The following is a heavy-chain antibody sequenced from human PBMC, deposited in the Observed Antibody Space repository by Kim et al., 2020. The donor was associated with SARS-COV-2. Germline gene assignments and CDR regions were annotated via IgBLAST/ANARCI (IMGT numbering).Heavy chain of an antibody. Sequence: GGSLRLSCAASGFTFSSYGMHWVRQAPGKGLEWVAVISYDGSNKYYADSVKGRFTISRDNSKNTLYLQMNSLRAEDTAVYYGAKDRTILVVPAATFVYWG. V-gene: IGHV3-30*18. D-gene: IGHD2-2*01. CDR3: AKDRTILVVPAATFVY. CDR1: GFTFSSYG. CDR2: ISYDGSNK. J-gene: IGHJ4*01.